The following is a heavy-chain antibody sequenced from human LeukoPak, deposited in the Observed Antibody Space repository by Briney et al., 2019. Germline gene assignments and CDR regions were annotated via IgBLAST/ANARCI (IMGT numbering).Heavy chain of an antibody. J-gene: IGHJ4*02. CDR2: ISSSSSYI. CDR1: GFTFSSYS. CDR3: ARGSWSRGFDY. Sequence: GGSLGLSCAASGFTFSSYSMNWIRQAPGKGLEWVSSISSSSSYIYYADSVKGRFTISRDNAKNSLYLQMNSLRAEDTAVYYCARGSWSRGFDYWGQGTLVTVSS. V-gene: IGHV3-21*01. D-gene: IGHD6-13*01.